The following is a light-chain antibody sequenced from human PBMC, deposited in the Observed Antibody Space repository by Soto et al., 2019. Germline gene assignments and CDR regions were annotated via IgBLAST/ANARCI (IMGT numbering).Light chain of an antibody. CDR2: EVS. Sequence: QSALTQPPSASGSPGQSVTSSCTGTSSDVGGYNYVSWYQQHPGKAPKLLIYEVSRRPSGVPDRFSGSKSGNTASLTVSGLQEENGVDYYCSSYVGPNTYGFGTGTRVTVL. J-gene: IGLJ1*01. CDR1: SSDVGGYNY. CDR3: SSYVGPNTYG. V-gene: IGLV2-8*01.